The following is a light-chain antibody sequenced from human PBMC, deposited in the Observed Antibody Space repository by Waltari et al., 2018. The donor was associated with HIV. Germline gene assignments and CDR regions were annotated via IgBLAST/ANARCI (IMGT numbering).Light chain of an antibody. CDR1: QSLLHSKEYNY. CDR2: LGS. CDR3: MQGLQTPFT. Sequence: MVMTQFPLSLTVNPGEPASIPCMSTQSLLHSKEYNYLNWFLQKPGQYPRLLIYLGSNRASGVPDRFSGGGSGTNCTLKIRRVEADDVGVYYCMQGLQTPFTLGPGTKVDI. J-gene: IGKJ3*01. V-gene: IGKV2-28*01.